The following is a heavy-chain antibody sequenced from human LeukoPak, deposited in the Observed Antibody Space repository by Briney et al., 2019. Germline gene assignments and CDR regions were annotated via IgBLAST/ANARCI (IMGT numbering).Heavy chain of an antibody. D-gene: IGHD3-22*01. CDR3: ARVSSALGYFDY. V-gene: IGHV4-59*01. Sequence: SETLSLTCTVSGGSISSYYWSWIRQPPGKGLEWIGYIYHSGSTNYNPSLKSRVTISVDTSKNQFSLKLSSVTAADTAVYYCARVSSALGYFDYWGQGTLVTVSS. CDR1: GGSISSYY. J-gene: IGHJ4*02. CDR2: IYHSGST.